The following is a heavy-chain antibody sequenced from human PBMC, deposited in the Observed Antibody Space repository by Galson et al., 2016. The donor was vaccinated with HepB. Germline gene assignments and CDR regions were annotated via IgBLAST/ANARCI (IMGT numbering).Heavy chain of an antibody. J-gene: IGHJ6*02. CDR2: IGTAGDT. V-gene: IGHV3-13*04. CDR3: AREGGYRSYYSMDV. CDR1: GFTFSIYD. D-gene: IGHD6-13*01. Sequence: SLRLSCAASGFTFSIYDMHWVRQATGKGLEWVSGIGTAGDTYYPDSVKGRFTISRENAKNSLYLQMNNLRAGDTAVYYCAREGGYRSYYSMDVWGQGTTVTVSS.